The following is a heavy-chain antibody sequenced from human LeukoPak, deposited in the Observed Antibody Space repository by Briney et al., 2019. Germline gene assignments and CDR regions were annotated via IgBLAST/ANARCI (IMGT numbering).Heavy chain of an antibody. CDR3: ATYRQVLLPFES. CDR2: IFPSGGEI. V-gene: IGHV3-21*04. J-gene: IGHJ4*02. Sequence: PGGSLRLSCAASGFAFNTYSMNWVRQAPGKGLEWVSSIFPSGGEIHYADSVRGRFTISRDNSKSTLSLQMNSLRAEDTAIYYCATYRQVLLPFESWGQGTLVTVSS. CDR1: GFAFNTYS. D-gene: IGHD2-8*02.